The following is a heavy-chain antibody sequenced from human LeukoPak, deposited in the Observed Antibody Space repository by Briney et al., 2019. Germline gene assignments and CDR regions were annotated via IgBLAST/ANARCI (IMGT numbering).Heavy chain of an antibody. Sequence: PGGSLRLSCAASGFTFNTYSMNWVRQAPGKGLEWVSYISSSSSTIYYADSVKGRFTISRDNAKNSLYLQMNSLRAEDTAVYYCARDIAAHYWGQGTLVTVSS. V-gene: IGHV3-48*01. J-gene: IGHJ4*02. CDR3: ARDIAAHY. CDR2: ISSSSSTI. D-gene: IGHD6-13*01. CDR1: GFTFNTYS.